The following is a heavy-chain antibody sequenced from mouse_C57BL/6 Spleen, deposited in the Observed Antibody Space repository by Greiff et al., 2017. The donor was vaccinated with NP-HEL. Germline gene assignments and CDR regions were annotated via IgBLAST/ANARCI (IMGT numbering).Heavy chain of an antibody. D-gene: IGHD1-1*01. CDR1: GFNIKDDY. CDR2: IDPENGDT. CDR3: TTLSGSSPFDY. Sequence: EVQLHQSGAELVRPGASVKLSCTASGFNIKDDYMHWVKQRPEQGLEWIGWIDPENGDTEYASKFQGKATITADTSSNTAYLQLSSLTSEDTAVYYCTTLSGSSPFDYWGQGTTLTVSS. V-gene: IGHV14-4*01. J-gene: IGHJ2*01.